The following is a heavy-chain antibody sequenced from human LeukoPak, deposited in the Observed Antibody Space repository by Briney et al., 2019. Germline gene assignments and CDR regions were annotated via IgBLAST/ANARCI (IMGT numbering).Heavy chain of an antibody. J-gene: IGHJ5*02. CDR1: GFTFSSYW. Sequence: PAGGSLRLSCAASGFTFSSYWMHWVRQTPGKGLMWVSRIESDGSTIYADSVKDRLTISRDNGKNTVYLQMNSLRVDDTAMYYCARAVTYFYGSVTYDWFDPWGQGTLVTVSS. D-gene: IGHD3-10*01. V-gene: IGHV3-74*01. CDR2: IESDGST. CDR3: ARAVTYFYGSVTYDWFDP.